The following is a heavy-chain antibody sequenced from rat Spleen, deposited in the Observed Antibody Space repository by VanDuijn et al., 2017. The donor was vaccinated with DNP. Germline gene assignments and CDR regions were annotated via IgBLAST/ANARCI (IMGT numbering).Heavy chain of an antibody. CDR3: TTWGWLLGLDA. Sequence: EVQLEESGGDLVLPGRSLRLSCVASGFTFSYYWMAWIRQVPGKGLEWIASITSGRGSTSYPDSVKGRFTISRDNGKSTLYLQMNSLKSEDTATYYCTTWGWLLGLDAWGQGTSVTVSS. V-gene: IGHV5-31*01. D-gene: IGHD1-12*03. J-gene: IGHJ4*01. CDR1: GFTFSYYW. CDR2: ITSGRGST.